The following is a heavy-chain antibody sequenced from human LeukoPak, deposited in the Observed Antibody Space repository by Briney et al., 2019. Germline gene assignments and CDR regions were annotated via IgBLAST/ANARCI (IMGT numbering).Heavy chain of an antibody. D-gene: IGHD2-2*01. CDR2: IYTSGST. CDR1: GGPISSYY. Sequence: PSETLSLTCTVSGGPISSYYWSWIRQPAGKGLEWIGRIYTSGSTNYNPSLKSRVTMSVDTSKNQFSLKLSSVTAADTAVYYCARILGYCSSTSCSKKYYYYMDVWGKGTTVTVSS. CDR3: ARILGYCSSTSCSKKYYYYMDV. J-gene: IGHJ6*03. V-gene: IGHV4-4*07.